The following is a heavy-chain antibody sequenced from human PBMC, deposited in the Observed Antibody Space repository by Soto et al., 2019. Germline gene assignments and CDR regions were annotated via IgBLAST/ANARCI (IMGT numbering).Heavy chain of an antibody. CDR1: GFTFDDYS. D-gene: IGHD3-3*01. V-gene: IGHV3-9*01. CDR2: ITWSSGSI. J-gene: IGHJ4*02. CDR3: AKSSGYYGGALDS. Sequence: GGSLRLSCAASGFTFDDYSMHWVRQGPGKGLEWVSGITWSSGSIAYVDSVKGRFTISRDNAKNSLYLQMNSLRAEDTALYYCAKSSGYYGGALDSWGQGTLVTV.